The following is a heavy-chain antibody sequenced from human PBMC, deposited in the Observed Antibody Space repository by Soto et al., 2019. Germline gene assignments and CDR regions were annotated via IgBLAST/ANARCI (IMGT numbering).Heavy chain of an antibody. D-gene: IGHD2-21*02. CDR1: GGTVASSHW. CDR2: VYHTGDT. V-gene: IGHV4-4*02. CDR3: AREIVTAGGNNYFDP. Sequence: PSETLSLTCGVSGGTVASSHWWSWVRQSPGGGLEWIGNVYHTGDTNFNPSLQSRVTISVDKSNNQFSLRLNSLTAADTAVYFCAREIVTAGGNNYFDPWGPGTLFTVSS. J-gene: IGHJ5*02.